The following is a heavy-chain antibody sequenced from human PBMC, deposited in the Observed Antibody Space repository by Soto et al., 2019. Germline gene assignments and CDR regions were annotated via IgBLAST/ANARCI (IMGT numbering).Heavy chain of an antibody. CDR1: GFTFRPYA. D-gene: IGHD3-16*02. CDR3: ARDRSDYVWGSYRYRGPWFDP. Sequence: GGSLRLSCVASGFTFRPYAMAWVRQAPGKGLEWVSYISSSGSTIYYADSVKGRFTISRDNAKNSLYLQMNSLRAEDTAVYYCARDRSDYVWGSYRYRGPWFDPWGQGTRVTVSS. V-gene: IGHV3-11*01. J-gene: IGHJ5*02. CDR2: ISSSGSTI.